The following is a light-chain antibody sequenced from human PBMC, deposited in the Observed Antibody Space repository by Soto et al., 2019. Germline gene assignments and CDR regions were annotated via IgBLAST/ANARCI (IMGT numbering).Light chain of an antibody. V-gene: IGKV3-20*01. J-gene: IGKJ4*01. CDR3: QQYGTSPLT. CDR2: GAS. Sequence: IVLTQSPGTLSLSPGERATLSCRASQSVSSSYLAWYQQKPGQAPRLLMYGASNRATGIPDRFSGSGSGTDFTLTISRLEPEDFAVYYCQQYGTSPLTFGGGTKVEIK. CDR1: QSVSSSY.